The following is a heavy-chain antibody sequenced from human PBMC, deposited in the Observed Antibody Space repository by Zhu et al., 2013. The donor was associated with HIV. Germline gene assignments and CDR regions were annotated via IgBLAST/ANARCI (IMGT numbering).Heavy chain of an antibody. Sequence: QVQLQESGPGLVKPSETLSLTCSVSGGSVSSYYWSWIRQPPGKGLEWIGYIYFTGSTNYNPSLKSRVTILVDTSKNQFSLMLKSVTAADTAVYYCARGPIFGVVYAFDIWGQGTMVTVSS. J-gene: IGHJ3*02. CDR3: ARGPIFGVVYAFDI. V-gene: IGHV4-59*02. CDR2: IYFTGST. CDR1: GGSVSSYY. D-gene: IGHD3-3*01.